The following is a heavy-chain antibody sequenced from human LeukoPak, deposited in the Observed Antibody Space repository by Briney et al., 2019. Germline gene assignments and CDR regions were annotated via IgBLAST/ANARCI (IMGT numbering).Heavy chain of an antibody. CDR2: IYTSVST. Sequence: SETLSLTCTVSGGSISSYYWSWIRQPAGKGLEWIGRIYTSVSTNYNPSLNSRVTMSVDTSKNQFSLKLSSVTAADTAVYYCARVPYDFWSGYYVAFDYWGQGTLVTVSS. CDR1: GGSISSYY. V-gene: IGHV4-4*07. J-gene: IGHJ4*02. CDR3: ARVPYDFWSGYYVAFDY. D-gene: IGHD3-3*01.